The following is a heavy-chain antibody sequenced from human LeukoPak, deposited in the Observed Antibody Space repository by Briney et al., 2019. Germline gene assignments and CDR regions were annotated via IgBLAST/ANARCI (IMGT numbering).Heavy chain of an antibody. CDR3: ARSPGDRTYFDY. CDR2: IYSGGST. J-gene: IGHJ4*02. D-gene: IGHD3-10*01. V-gene: IGHV3-53*01. CDR1: GFPVSSNY. Sequence: GGSLRLSCAASGFPVSSNYMSWVRQAPGKGLEWVSVIYSGGSTYYADSVKGRFTISRDNSKNTLYLQMNSLRAEDTAVYYCARSPGDRTYFDYWGQGTLVTVSS.